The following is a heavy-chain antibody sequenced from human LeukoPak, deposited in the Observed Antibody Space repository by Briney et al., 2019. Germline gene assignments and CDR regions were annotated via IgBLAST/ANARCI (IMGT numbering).Heavy chain of an antibody. V-gene: IGHV3-30*03. D-gene: IGHD6-13*01. CDR2: ISYDGSNK. CDR1: GFTFSSYG. J-gene: IGHJ4*02. CDR3: AGTAAGTDY. Sequence: GRSLRLSCAASGFTFSSYGMHWVRQAPGKGLEWVAVISYDGSNKYYADSVKGRFTISRDNSKNTLYLQMNSLRVEDTAVYYCAGTAAGTDYWGQGTLVTVSS.